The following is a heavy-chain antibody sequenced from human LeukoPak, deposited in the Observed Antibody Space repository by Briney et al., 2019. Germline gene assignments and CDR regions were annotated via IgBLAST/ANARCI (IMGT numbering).Heavy chain of an antibody. CDR3: ASMDCSSTSCYTSDGNWFDP. D-gene: IGHD2-2*02. CDR1: GGSFSGYY. CDR2: INHSGST. V-gene: IGHV4-34*01. Sequence: SETLSLTCAVYGGSFSGYYWSWIRQPPGKGLEWIGEINHSGSTNYNPSLKSRVTISVDTSKNQFSLKLSSVTAADTAVYYCASMDCSSTSCYTSDGNWFDPWGQGTLVTVSS. J-gene: IGHJ5*02.